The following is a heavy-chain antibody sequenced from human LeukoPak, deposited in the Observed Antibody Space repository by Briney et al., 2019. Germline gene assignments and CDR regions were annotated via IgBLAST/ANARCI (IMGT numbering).Heavy chain of an antibody. J-gene: IGHJ4*02. D-gene: IGHD3-22*01. Sequence: GGSLRLSCAASGFTFSSYGMHWVRQAPGKGLEWVAFIRYDGNNKYYADSVKGGFTISRDNSKNTLYLQMNSLRAEDTAVYYCAKDYYDSSAYSPFDYWGQGTLVTVSS. CDR1: GFTFSSYG. CDR2: IRYDGNNK. V-gene: IGHV3-30*02. CDR3: AKDYYDSSAYSPFDY.